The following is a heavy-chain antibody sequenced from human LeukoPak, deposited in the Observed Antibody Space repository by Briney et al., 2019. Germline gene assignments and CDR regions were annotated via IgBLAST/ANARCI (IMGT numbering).Heavy chain of an antibody. CDR3: ASSSSIAARPAPYDAFDI. CDR1: GYTFTSYA. V-gene: IGHV1-3*03. CDR2: INAGNGNT. J-gene: IGHJ3*02. Sequence: ASVRVSCKASGYTFTSYAMHWVRQAPGQRLEWMGWINAGNGNTKYSQEFQGRVTITRDTSASTAYMELSSLRSEDMAVYYCASSSSIAARPAPYDAFDIWGQGTMVTVSS. D-gene: IGHD6-6*01.